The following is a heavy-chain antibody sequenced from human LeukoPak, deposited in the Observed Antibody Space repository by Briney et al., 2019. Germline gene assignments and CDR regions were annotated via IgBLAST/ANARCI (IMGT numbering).Heavy chain of an antibody. D-gene: IGHD7-27*01. CDR3: ARITWGSGWFDP. CDR1: GGSFSGYY. J-gene: IGHJ5*02. V-gene: IGHV4-34*01. CDR2: INHSGST. Sequence: SETLSLTCAVYGGSFSGYYWSWIRQPPGKGLEWIGEINHSGSTNYNPSLKSRVTISVDTSKNHFSLKLSSVTAADTAVYYWARITWGSGWFDPWGQGTLVTVSS.